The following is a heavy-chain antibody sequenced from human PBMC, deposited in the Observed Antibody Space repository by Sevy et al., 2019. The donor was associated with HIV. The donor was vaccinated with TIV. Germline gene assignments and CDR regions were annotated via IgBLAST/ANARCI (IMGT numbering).Heavy chain of an antibody. CDR3: TTLRGYSYGSDS. CDR2: VKSITDGLTR. V-gene: IGHV3-15*01. Sequence: GGSLRLSCAASGFTFSNAWMSWVRQAPGKGLEWVGRVKSITDGLTRDYAAPVKGRFTISRNDSKNTLYLQMNSLKTDDTAVYYCTTLRGYSYGSDSWGRGTLVTVSS. J-gene: IGHJ4*02. D-gene: IGHD5-18*01. CDR1: GFTFSNAW.